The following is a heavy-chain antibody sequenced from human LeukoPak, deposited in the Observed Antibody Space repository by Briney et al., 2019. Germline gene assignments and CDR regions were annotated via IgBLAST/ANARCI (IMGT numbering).Heavy chain of an antibody. CDR3: TRDGYMFGGFNV. Sequence: GGSLRLSCLGSGFTFGDYGLSWFRQAPGRGLEWVAFIRTETYGGTTEYAASVKGRFTISRDDPKNIAYPQMNSLKIEDTAVYYCTRDGYMFGGFNVWGRGALVSVSS. CDR1: GFTFGDYG. J-gene: IGHJ2*01. CDR2: IRTETYGGTT. V-gene: IGHV3-49*03. D-gene: IGHD3-16*01.